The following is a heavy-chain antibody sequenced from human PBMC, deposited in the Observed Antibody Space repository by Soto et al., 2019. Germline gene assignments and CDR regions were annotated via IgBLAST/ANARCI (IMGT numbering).Heavy chain of an antibody. CDR2: IDPSDSYT. CDR1: GYSFTSYW. V-gene: IGHV5-10-1*01. CDR3: ARHPIAARQSDYYYYGMDV. Sequence: GESLKISCKGSGYSFTSYWISWVRQMPGKGLEWMGRIDPSDSYTNYSPSFQGHVTISADKSISTAYLQWSSLKASDTAMYYCARHPIAARQSDYYYYGMDVWGQGTTVTVYS. D-gene: IGHD6-6*01. J-gene: IGHJ6*02.